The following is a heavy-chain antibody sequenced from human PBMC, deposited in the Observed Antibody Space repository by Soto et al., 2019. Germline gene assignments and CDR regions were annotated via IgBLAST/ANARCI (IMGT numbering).Heavy chain of an antibody. D-gene: IGHD2-15*01. Sequence: QVQLQESGPGLVKPSETLSLTCTVSGGSISSYYWSWIRQPPGKGLEWIGYIYYSGSTNYNPSLKSRVTISVDTSKNQFSLKLSSVTAADTAVYYCARPTYHSGSPFDYWGQGTLVTVSS. CDR3: ARPTYHSGSPFDY. CDR1: GGSISSYY. V-gene: IGHV4-59*01. CDR2: IYYSGST. J-gene: IGHJ4*02.